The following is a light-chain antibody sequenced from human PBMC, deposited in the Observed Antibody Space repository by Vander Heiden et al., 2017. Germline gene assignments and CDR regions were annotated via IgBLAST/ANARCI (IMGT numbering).Light chain of an antibody. Sequence: ELVLTQSPATLSLSPGERATLSCRASPSVNIFLAWYQQKPGQAPRLLISNASNRATGIPARFSGSGSGTDFTLTISSLDPEDFAVYYCQQRSNWPITFGQGTRLEIK. V-gene: IGKV3-11*01. CDR2: NAS. CDR1: PSVNIF. J-gene: IGKJ5*01. CDR3: QQRSNWPIT.